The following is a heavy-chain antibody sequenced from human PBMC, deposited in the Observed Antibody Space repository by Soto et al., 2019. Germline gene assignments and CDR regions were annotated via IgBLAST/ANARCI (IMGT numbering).Heavy chain of an antibody. CDR3: ARHSDSTGYFYTHPFDY. D-gene: IGHD3-22*01. J-gene: IGHJ4*02. Sequence: QVQLVQSGAEVKKPGSSVKVSCKASGGTLSTHAIGWVRQAPGQGLEWMGGIIPIFATANYAQKFRGRVTITADKSTNTAYLELSSLRYEDTAIYYCARHSDSTGYFYTHPFDYWGQGTLVTVSS. V-gene: IGHV1-69*06. CDR1: GGTLSTHA. CDR2: IIPIFATA.